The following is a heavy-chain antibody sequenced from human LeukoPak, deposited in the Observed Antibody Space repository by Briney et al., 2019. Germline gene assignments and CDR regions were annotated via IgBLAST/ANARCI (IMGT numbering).Heavy chain of an antibody. CDR1: GGTFSSYA. Sequence: GASVKVSCKASGGTFSSYAISWVRQAPGQGLEWMGRIIPILGIANYAQKFQGRVTITADKSTSTAYMELSSLRSEDTAVYYCARDRRTSRKYCSSTSCQPTRYGMDVWGQGTTVTVSS. CDR3: ARDRRTSRKYCSSTSCQPTRYGMDV. D-gene: IGHD2-2*01. J-gene: IGHJ6*02. CDR2: IIPILGIA. V-gene: IGHV1-69*04.